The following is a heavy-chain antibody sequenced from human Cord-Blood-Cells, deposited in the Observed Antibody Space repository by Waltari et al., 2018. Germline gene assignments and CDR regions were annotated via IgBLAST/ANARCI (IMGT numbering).Heavy chain of an antibody. Sequence: QVQLQQWGAGLLKPSETLSLTCAVYGGSFSGYYWRWIRQPQGKGLEWIGEINHSGSTNSNPSLQSRVTISVDTSKNQFSLKLSSVTAADTAVYYCARAPLRRYSYGHDAFDIWGQGTMVTVSS. D-gene: IGHD5-18*01. CDR2: INHSGST. CDR3: ARAPLRRYSYGHDAFDI. J-gene: IGHJ3*02. CDR1: GGSFSGYY. V-gene: IGHV4-34*01.